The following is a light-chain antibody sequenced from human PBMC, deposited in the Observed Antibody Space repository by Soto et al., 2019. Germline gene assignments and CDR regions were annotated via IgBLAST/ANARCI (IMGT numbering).Light chain of an antibody. V-gene: IGLV1-40*01. Sequence: QLVLTQPASVAGAPRQRVTISCTGSSSNIGAGYYVHWYQQLPGTAPKLLIYGNSNRPSGVPDQFSGSKSGTSASLAITGLQAEDEADYYCQSYDSSLSGSGVFGGGTKLTVL. CDR3: QSYDSSLSGSGV. J-gene: IGLJ2*01. CDR1: SSNIGAGYY. CDR2: GNS.